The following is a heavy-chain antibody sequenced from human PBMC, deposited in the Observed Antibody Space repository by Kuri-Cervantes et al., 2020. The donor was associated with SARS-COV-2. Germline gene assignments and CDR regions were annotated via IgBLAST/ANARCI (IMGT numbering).Heavy chain of an antibody. J-gene: IGHJ4*02. Sequence: ESLKISCTVSGGSISSYYWSWIRQPPGKGLEWIGYIYYSGSTNYNPSLKSRVTISVDTSKNQFSLKLSSVTAADTAVYYCARRRDLYDFWSGYYPDWDYWGQGTLVTVSS. CDR3: ARRRDLYDFWSGYYPDWDY. CDR2: IYYSGST. V-gene: IGHV4-59*08. D-gene: IGHD3-3*01. CDR1: GGSISSYY.